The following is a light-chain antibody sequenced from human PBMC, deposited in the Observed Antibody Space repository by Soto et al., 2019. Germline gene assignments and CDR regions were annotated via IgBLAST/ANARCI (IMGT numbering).Light chain of an antibody. V-gene: IGKV3-20*01. CDR2: DAS. CDR3: QQYGSSPRT. CDR1: QSVSSH. J-gene: IGKJ1*01. Sequence: EIVMTQSPATLSVSPGEGATVSCRASQSVSSHLAWYQQKPGQAPRLLIYDASSRATGIPDRFSGSGSGTDFTLTISRLEPEDFAMYYCQQYGSSPRTFGQGTKVDIK.